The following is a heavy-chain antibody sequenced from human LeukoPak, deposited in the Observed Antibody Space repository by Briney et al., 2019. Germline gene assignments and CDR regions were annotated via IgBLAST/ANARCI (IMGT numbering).Heavy chain of an antibody. J-gene: IGHJ4*02. V-gene: IGHV3-30*02. CDR2: IRYDGSNK. Sequence: PGGSLRLSCAASGFTFSSYGMHWVRQAPGKGLEWVAFIRYDGSNKYYADSVKGRFTISRDNSKNTLYLQMNSLRAEDTAVYYCASRGWSIAAATKPTKVDYWGQGTLVTVSS. CDR3: ASRGWSIAAATKPTKVDY. D-gene: IGHD6-13*01. CDR1: GFTFSSYG.